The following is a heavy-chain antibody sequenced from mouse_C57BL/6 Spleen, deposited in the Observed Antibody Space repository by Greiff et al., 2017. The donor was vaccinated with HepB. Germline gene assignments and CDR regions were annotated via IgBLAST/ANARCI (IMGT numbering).Heavy chain of an antibody. V-gene: IGHV5-9*01. CDR1: GFTFSSYT. J-gene: IGHJ2*01. CDR2: ISGGGGNT. CDR3: ARRDYNGSSYYFDY. Sequence: EVKLVESGGGLVKPGGSLKLSCAASGFTFSSYTMSWVRQTPEKRLEWVATISGGGGNTYYPDSVKGRFTISRDKAKNTLYLQMSSLRSEDTALYYCARRDYNGSSYYFDYWGQGTTLTVSS. D-gene: IGHD1-1*01.